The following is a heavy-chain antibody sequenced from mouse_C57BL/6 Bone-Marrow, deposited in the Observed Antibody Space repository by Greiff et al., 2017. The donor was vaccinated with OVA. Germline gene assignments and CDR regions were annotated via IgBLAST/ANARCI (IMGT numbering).Heavy chain of an antibody. D-gene: IGHD2-12*01. CDR3: ARAPNDGYWYFDV. Sequence: EVKLVESEGGLVQPGSSMKLSCTASGFTFSDYYMAWVRQVPEKGLEWVANINYDGSSTYYLDSLKSRFIISRDNAKNILYLQMSSLKSEDTATYYCARAPNDGYWYFDVWGTGTTVTVSS. CDR2: INYDGSST. CDR1: GFTFSDYY. J-gene: IGHJ1*03. V-gene: IGHV5-16*01.